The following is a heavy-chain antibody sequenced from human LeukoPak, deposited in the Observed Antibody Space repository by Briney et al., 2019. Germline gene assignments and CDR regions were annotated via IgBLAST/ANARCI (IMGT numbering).Heavy chain of an antibody. V-gene: IGHV3-53*01. CDR1: GFSVSSNY. D-gene: IGHD2-15*01. J-gene: IGHJ4*02. Sequence: PGGSLRLSCAVSGFSVSSNYMNWVRQAPGRGLEWVSVLYRDGSTYYADTVKGRFTISRDNSKNTLYLQMNSLRVEDTAVYYCARDVSRISDYWGQGTLVTVS. CDR2: LYRDGST. CDR3: ARDVSRISDY.